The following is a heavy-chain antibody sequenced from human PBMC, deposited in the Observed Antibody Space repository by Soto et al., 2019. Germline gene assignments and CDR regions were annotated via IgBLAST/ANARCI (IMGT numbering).Heavy chain of an antibody. CDR2: FYYSGST. D-gene: IGHD2-21*01. Sequence: SETLSLTCSVSGGSISSGGRYWSWIRQHPGKGLEWIGYFYYSGSTYYNPSLKSRVTISVDTPKNQFSLKLSSVTAADTAVYYCARDRSNDLFHSYGMEVWGRGTTVTVPS. CDR1: GGSISSGGRY. J-gene: IGHJ6*02. CDR3: ARDRSNDLFHSYGMEV. V-gene: IGHV4-31*02.